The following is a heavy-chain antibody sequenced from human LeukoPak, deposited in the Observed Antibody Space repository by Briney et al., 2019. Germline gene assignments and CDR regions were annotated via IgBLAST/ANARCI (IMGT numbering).Heavy chain of an antibody. CDR2: IYYSGST. J-gene: IGHJ4*02. CDR1: GGSISSYY. V-gene: IGHV4-59*01. D-gene: IGHD2-15*01. CDR3: ARTLCSGGSCYCDY. Sequence: SETLSLTCTVSGGSISSYYWSWIREPPGKGLEWIGYIYYSGSTNYNPSLKSRVTISVDTSKNQFSLKLSSVTAADTAVYYCARTLCSGGSCYCDYWGQGTLVTVSS.